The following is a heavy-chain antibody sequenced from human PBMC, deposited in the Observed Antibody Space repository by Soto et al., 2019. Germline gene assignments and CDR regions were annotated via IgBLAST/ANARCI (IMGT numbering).Heavy chain of an antibody. CDR3: ARDARLLGYYDSSGYYYVPDY. J-gene: IGHJ4*02. D-gene: IGHD3-22*01. CDR2: ISYDGSNK. Sequence: GGSLRLSCAASGFTFSSYAMHWVRQAPGKGLEWVAVISYDGSNKYYADSVKGRFTISRDNSKNTLYLQMNSLRAEDTAVYYCARDARLLGYYDSSGYYYVPDYWGQGTLVTVSS. V-gene: IGHV3-30-3*01. CDR1: GFTFSSYA.